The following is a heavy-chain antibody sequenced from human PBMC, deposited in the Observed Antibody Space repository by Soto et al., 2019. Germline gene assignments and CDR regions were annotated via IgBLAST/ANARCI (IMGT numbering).Heavy chain of an antibody. Sequence: SETLSLTCSVSGGSVSNKTYYWSWIRQPPGKRLEWIGYVYYSGTTNYNPSLKSRVTISVDPSKNQFSLRLSSVTTADTALYYCARTTAVPNTLRSRYFFDYWGQGTLVTVSS. CDR3: ARTTAVPNTLRSRYFFDY. J-gene: IGHJ4*02. CDR2: VYYSGTT. D-gene: IGHD4-17*01. CDR1: GGSVSNKTYY. V-gene: IGHV4-61*01.